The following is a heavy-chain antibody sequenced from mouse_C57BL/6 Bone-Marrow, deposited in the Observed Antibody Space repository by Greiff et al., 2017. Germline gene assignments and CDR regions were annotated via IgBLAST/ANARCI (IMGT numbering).Heavy chain of an antibody. Sequence: QVQLKQSGPGLVAPSPCLSIPCTVSGFSLTSYGVDWVRPPPGTGLAWLGVLWGGGSTHYNSAHLSRLSISKDNSKSQVFLKMNSLQTDDTSMYYCAKMDDYDWGCYAMDYWGQGTSVTVSS. CDR1: GFSLTSYG. CDR2: LWGGGST. V-gene: IGHV2-9*01. CDR3: AKMDDYDWGCYAMDY. J-gene: IGHJ4*01. D-gene: IGHD2-4*01.